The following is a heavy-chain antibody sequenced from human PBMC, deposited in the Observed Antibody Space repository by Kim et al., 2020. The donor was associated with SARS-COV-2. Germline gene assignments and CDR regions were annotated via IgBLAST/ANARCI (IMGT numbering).Heavy chain of an antibody. CDR3: AHSERQLRAFDI. Sequence: RYSPSLKSRLTITKDTSKNQVVLTMTNMDPVDTATYYCAHSERQLRAFDIWGQGTMVTVSS. J-gene: IGHJ3*02. D-gene: IGHD6-13*01. V-gene: IGHV2-5*01.